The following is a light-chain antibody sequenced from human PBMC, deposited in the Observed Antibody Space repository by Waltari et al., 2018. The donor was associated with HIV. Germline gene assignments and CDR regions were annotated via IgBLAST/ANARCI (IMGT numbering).Light chain of an antibody. V-gene: IGLV1-51*01. CDR2: DNN. CDR3: GTWDSSLSGV. CDR1: SSNLGNNY. Sequence: QSVLTQPPSVSAAPGQKVTIPCSGSSSNLGNNYVTWYQQLPGTAPKLLIYDNNKRPSGIPDRFSGSKSGTSATLGITGLQTGDEADYYCGTWDSSLSGVFGGGTKLTVL. J-gene: IGLJ3*02.